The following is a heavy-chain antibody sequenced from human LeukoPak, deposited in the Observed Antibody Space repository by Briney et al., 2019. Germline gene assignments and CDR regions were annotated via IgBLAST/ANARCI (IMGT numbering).Heavy chain of an antibody. Sequence: GGSLRLSCEASGFRFGSYAMSWVRQGPGKGLEWVAGIFGSGGSPHYADSVKGRFTISRDNSQNMVYLHINGLRAEDTAVYYCGKTTVGYSSGQKPAWPVDYWGQGTLVTVSS. CDR1: GFRFGSYA. D-gene: IGHD5-18*01. CDR2: IFGSGGSP. J-gene: IGHJ4*02. V-gene: IGHV3-23*01. CDR3: GKTTVGYSSGQKPAWPVDY.